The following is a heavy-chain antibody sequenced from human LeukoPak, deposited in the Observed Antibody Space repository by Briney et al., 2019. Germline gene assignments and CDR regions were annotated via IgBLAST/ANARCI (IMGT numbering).Heavy chain of an antibody. CDR1: GFAFSNNY. J-gene: IGHJ4*02. V-gene: IGHV3-53*01. D-gene: IGHD2-15*01. CDR2: IYKDGST. Sequence: GGSLRLSCAASGFAFSNNYMTWVRQAPGKGLEWVSVIYKDGSTYYADSVKGRFTISRDNSKNTVYLQMNSLRAEDTVVYYCARGYCSGRSCYMWYSDYWVQGTLVTVSS. CDR3: ARGYCSGRSCYMWYSDY.